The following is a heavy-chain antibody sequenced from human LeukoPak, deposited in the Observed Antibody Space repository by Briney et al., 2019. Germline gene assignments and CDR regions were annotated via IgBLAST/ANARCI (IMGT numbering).Heavy chain of an antibody. CDR1: GFTVSSNY. D-gene: IGHD3-10*01. J-gene: IGHJ6*02. V-gene: IGHV3-53*01. CDR2: IYSGGST. CDR3: ARGGASGSYAYYGMDV. Sequence: GGSLRLSCAASGFTVSSNYMSWIRQAPGKGLEWVSVIYSGGSTYYADSVKGRFTISRDSSKNTLYLQMNSLRAEDTAVYYCARGGASGSYAYYGMDVWGQGTTVTVSS.